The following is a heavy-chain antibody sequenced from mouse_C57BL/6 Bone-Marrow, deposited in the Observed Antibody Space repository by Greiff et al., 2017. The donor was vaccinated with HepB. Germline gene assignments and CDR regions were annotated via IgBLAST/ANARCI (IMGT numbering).Heavy chain of an antibody. CDR3: ARWGARDYAMDY. CDR2: ISYSGST. CDR1: GYSITSYY. V-gene: IGHV3-8*01. Sequence: EVKLVESGPGLAKPSQTLSLTCSVTGYSITSYYWNWIRKFPGNKLEYMGYISYSGSTYYNPSLKSRISITRETSKNQYYLQLSSVTTEDTATYYCARWGARDYAMDYWGQGTSVTVSS. J-gene: IGHJ4*01.